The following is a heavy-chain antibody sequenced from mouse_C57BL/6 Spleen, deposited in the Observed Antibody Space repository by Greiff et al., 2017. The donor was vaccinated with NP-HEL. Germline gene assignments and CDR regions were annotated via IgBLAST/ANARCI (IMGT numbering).Heavy chain of an antibody. V-gene: IGHV1-85*01. J-gene: IGHJ4*01. CDR1: GYTFTSYD. Sequence: QVQLKQSGPELVKPGASVKLSCKASGYTFTSYDINWVQQRPGQGLEWIGWIYPRDGSTKYNEKFTGKATLTVDTSSSTAYMELHSRTSEDAAVEYGARFTKGVARYAMDYWGQGTSVTVSA. CDR3: ARFTKGVARYAMDY. CDR2: IYPRDGST. D-gene: IGHD1-1*01.